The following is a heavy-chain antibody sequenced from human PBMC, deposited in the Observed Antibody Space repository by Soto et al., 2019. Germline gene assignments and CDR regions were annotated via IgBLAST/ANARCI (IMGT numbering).Heavy chain of an antibody. CDR3: AGPQRCSGGSCYSADWFDP. J-gene: IGHJ5*02. CDR1: GYTLTELS. D-gene: IGHD2-15*01. Sequence: ASVKVSCKVSGYTLTELSMHWVRQAPGKGLEWMGGFDPEDGETIYAQKFQGRVTMTEDTSTDTAYMELSSLRSEDTAVYYSAGPQRCSGGSCYSADWFDPWGQGTLVTVSS. V-gene: IGHV1-24*01. CDR2: FDPEDGET.